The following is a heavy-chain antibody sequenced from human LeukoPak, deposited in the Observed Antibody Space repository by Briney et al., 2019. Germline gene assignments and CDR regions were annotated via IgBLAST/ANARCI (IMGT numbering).Heavy chain of an antibody. Sequence: ASVKVSCKAPGGTFSNYAISWVRQAPGQGLEWMARIIPILDIANYAQKFQGRVTITADKSTSTAYMELSSLRSEDTAVYYCARAGYSSSWYSYFDYWGQGTLVTVSS. CDR1: GGTFSNYA. CDR2: IIPILDIA. CDR3: ARAGYSSSWYSYFDY. D-gene: IGHD6-13*01. V-gene: IGHV1-69*04. J-gene: IGHJ4*02.